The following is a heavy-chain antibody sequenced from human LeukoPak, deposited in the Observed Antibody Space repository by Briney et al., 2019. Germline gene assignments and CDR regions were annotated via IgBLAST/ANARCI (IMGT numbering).Heavy chain of an antibody. CDR2: FDPEDGET. CDR1: GYTLTELS. Sequence: ASVKVSCKVSGYTLTELSMHWVRQAPGKGLEWMGGFDPEDGETIYAQKFQGRVTMTRDTSTSTVYMELSSLRSEDTAVYYCARDSVVVTAIPFDYWGQGTLVTVSS. D-gene: IGHD2-21*02. V-gene: IGHV1-24*01. J-gene: IGHJ4*02. CDR3: ARDSVVVTAIPFDY.